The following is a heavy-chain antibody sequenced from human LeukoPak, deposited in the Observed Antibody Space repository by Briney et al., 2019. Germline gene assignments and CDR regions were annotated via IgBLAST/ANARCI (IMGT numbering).Heavy chain of an antibody. Sequence: SETLSLTCAVYGGSFSGYYWSWIRQPPGKGLEWIGYIYYSGSTNYNPSLKSRVTISVDTSKNQFSLKLSSVTAADTAVYYCASSYYDFWSGYLDYYYYGMDVWGQGTTVTVSS. CDR1: GGSFSGYY. CDR2: IYYSGST. D-gene: IGHD3-3*01. J-gene: IGHJ6*02. CDR3: ASSYYDFWSGYLDYYYYGMDV. V-gene: IGHV4-59*01.